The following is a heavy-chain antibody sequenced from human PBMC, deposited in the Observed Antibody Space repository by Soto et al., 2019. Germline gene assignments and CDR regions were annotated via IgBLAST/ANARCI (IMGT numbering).Heavy chain of an antibody. CDR2: ISNDGSNP. J-gene: IGHJ4*02. CDR3: ARTGYDRSGYFVEYYFDY. Sequence: GGSLRLSCAASGFTFSKYAMHWVRQARGTGLEWVAVISNDGSNPYYADSVKGRFTISRDNSKNTLYLQMNSLREEDTAVYYCARTGYDRSGYFVEYYFDYWGQGT. V-gene: IGHV3-30-3*01. D-gene: IGHD3-22*01. CDR1: GFTFSKYA.